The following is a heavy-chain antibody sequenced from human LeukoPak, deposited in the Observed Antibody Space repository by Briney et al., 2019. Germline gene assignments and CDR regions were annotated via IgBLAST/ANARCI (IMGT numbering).Heavy chain of an antibody. CDR1: GFTFSSYG. CDR3: ANTGSGWPDDAFDI. D-gene: IGHD6-19*01. V-gene: IGHV3-30*02. CDR2: IRYDGSNK. J-gene: IGHJ3*02. Sequence: GGSLRLSCAASGFTFSSYGMHWVRQAPGKGLEWVAFIRYDGSNKYYADSVKGRFTISRDNSKNTLYLQMNSLRAEDTAVYYCANTGSGWPDDAFDIWGQGTMVTVSS.